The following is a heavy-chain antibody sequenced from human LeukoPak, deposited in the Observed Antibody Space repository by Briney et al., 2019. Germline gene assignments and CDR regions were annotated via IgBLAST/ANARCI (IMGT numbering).Heavy chain of an antibody. CDR2: INPSGGST. J-gene: IGHJ4*02. V-gene: IGHV1-46*01. CDR3: ARVDGSGSYFDY. Sequence: ASVKVSCKASGDTFSSYSINWVRQAPGQGLEWMGIINPSGGSTSYAQKFQGRVTMTRDTSTSTVYMELSSLRSEDTAVYYCARVDGSGSYFDYWGQGTLVTVSS. CDR1: GDTFSSYS. D-gene: IGHD3-10*01.